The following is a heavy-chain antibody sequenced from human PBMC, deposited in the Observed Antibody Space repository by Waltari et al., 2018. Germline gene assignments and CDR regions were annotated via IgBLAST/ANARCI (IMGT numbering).Heavy chain of an antibody. CDR1: GFTFSGYA. Sequence: EVQLLESGGGLVQPGGSLRLSCAASGFTFSGYAMSWVRQAPGKGWEWVSSISGSGGSTYYADSVKGRFTISRDNSKNTLYLQMNSLRAEDTAVYYCAKWGGSYWLSPPLSDSWGQGTLVTVSS. D-gene: IGHD1-26*01. CDR3: AKWGGSYWLSPPLSDS. CDR2: ISGSGGST. J-gene: IGHJ5*01. V-gene: IGHV3-23*01.